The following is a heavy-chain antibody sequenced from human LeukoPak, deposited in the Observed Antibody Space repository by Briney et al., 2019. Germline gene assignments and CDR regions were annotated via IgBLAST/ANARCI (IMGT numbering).Heavy chain of an antibody. Sequence: ASVKVSFKSAGYTFTGYYMNWVRQPPGQGLEWMGWINPNSGGTNDAQTFQGRVTMTRDASISTAYMELSRLRSDDTAVYYCAREYGSGITVDYWGQGTLVTVSS. D-gene: IGHD3-10*01. CDR2: INPNSGGT. J-gene: IGHJ4*02. CDR3: AREYGSGITVDY. CDR1: GYTFTGYY. V-gene: IGHV1-2*02.